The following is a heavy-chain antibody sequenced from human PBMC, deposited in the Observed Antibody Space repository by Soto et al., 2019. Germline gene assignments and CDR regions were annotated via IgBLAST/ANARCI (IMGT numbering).Heavy chain of an antibody. Sequence: GGSLRLSCAAFGFTFNNAWMNWVRRAPGKGLEWVGRIKSKVDGGTTDYAAPVKGRFTNSRDDSKNTLYLQMNSLKTEDTAVYYCTTDFRPRRWEGAHYWGQGTLVTVSS. V-gene: IGHV3-15*07. D-gene: IGHD1-26*01. J-gene: IGHJ4*02. CDR1: GFTFNNAW. CDR2: IKSKVDGGTT. CDR3: TTDFRPRRWEGAHY.